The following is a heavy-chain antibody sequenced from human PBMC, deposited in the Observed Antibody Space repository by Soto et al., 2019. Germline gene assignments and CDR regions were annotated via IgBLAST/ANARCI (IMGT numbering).Heavy chain of an antibody. Sequence: QIQLVQSGAEVKKPGASVKVSGKASGYIFTSQGISWVRQAPGQGLEWMGWISTYNGNPNYAQKLQGRVTMTTNTSTTPAFLELRSLTSDDTAVYYCARGRTRALDYWGQGTPVIVSS. CDR2: ISTYNGNP. CDR3: ARGRTRALDY. V-gene: IGHV1-18*01. D-gene: IGHD1-7*01. J-gene: IGHJ4*02. CDR1: GYIFTSQG.